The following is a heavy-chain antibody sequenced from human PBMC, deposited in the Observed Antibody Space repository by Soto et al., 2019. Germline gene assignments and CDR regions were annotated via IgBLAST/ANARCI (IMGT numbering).Heavy chain of an antibody. CDR1: GFTFSSYA. J-gene: IGHJ6*02. D-gene: IGHD2-2*01. Sequence: PGGSLRLSCAASGFTFSSYAMNWVRQAPGRGLEWVSVISATGGTTYYADSVKGRFTISRDTSKNTLHLQMNSLRDEDTAVYYSAKERGWYCIRIRCPIDDYYGMDVWGQLTTVPVSS. CDR3: AKERGWYCIRIRCPIDDYYGMDV. CDR2: ISATGGTT. V-gene: IGHV3-23*01.